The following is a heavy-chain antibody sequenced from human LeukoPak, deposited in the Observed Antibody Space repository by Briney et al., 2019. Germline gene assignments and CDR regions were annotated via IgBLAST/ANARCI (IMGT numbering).Heavy chain of an antibody. V-gene: IGHV3-64D*06. CDR3: VKSNGGFYDILTGYPDY. D-gene: IGHD3-9*01. CDR1: GFTFSSYA. J-gene: IGHJ4*02. Sequence: SGGSLRLSCSASGFTFSSYAMHWVSQAPGKGLEYVSAISSNGGSTYYADSVKGRFTISRDNSKNTLYLQMSSLRAEDTAVYYCVKSNGGFYDILTGYPDYWGQGTLVTVSS. CDR2: ISSNGGST.